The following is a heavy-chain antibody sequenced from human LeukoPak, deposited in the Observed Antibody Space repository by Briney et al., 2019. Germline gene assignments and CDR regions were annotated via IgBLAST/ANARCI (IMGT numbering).Heavy chain of an antibody. CDR2: ISGSGGSP. D-gene: IGHD6-13*01. CDR3: AKAQHSSIWGYFDY. V-gene: IGHV3-23*01. CDR1: GFTFSSYS. J-gene: IGHJ4*02. Sequence: GGSLRPSCAASGFTFSSYSMNWVRQAPGKGLEWVSTISGSGGSPYYADSVKGRFTISRDNSKNTLYLQMNSLRAEDTAVFYCAKAQHSSIWGYFDYWGQGTLVTVSS.